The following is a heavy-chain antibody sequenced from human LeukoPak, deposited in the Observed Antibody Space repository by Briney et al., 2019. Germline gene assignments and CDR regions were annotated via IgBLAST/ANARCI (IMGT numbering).Heavy chain of an antibody. D-gene: IGHD5-12*01. V-gene: IGHV4-30-4*08. J-gene: IGHJ5*02. CDR3: ASEPRGYDYVGSSWFDP. CDR1: GGSISSGDYY. Sequence: SETLSLTCTVSGGSISSGDYYWSWIRQPPGKGLEWIGYIYYSGSTYYSPSLKSRVTISVDTSKNQFSLKLSSVTAADTAVYYCASEPRGYDYVGSSWFDPWGQGTLVTVSS. CDR2: IYYSGST.